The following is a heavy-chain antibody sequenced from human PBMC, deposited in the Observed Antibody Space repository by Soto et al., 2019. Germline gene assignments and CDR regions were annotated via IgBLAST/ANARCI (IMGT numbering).Heavy chain of an antibody. J-gene: IGHJ4*02. Sequence: QVQLVQSGAEVKKPGSSVKVSCKASGGTFSSYAISWVRQAPGQGLEWMGGIIPIFGTANYAQKFQGRVTITADEYTSTAYMELSSLRSEDTAVYYCARVPYYDYVWGSYRQTYFDYWGQGTLVTVSS. D-gene: IGHD3-16*02. CDR1: GGTFSSYA. V-gene: IGHV1-69*01. CDR2: IIPIFGTA. CDR3: ARVPYYDYVWGSYRQTYFDY.